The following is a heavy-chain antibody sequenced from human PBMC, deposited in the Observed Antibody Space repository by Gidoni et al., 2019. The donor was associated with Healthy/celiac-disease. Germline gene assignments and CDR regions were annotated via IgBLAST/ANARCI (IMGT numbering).Heavy chain of an antibody. CDR1: GSTFTSYY. CDR2: INPSGGST. Sequence: QVQLVQSGAEVKKPGASVTVSCKASGSTFTSYYMHWVRQAPGQGLEWMGIINPSGGSTRYAQKFQGRVTVTRDRSTSTVYMELRSQRSEEKDVYYCARGQQLVLPLGYWGQGTLVTVSS. V-gene: IGHV1-46*01. CDR3: ARGQQLVLPLGY. J-gene: IGHJ4*02. D-gene: IGHD6-13*01.